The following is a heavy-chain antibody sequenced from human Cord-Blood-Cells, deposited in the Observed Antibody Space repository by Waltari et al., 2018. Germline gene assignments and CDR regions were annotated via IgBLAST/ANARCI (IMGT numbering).Heavy chain of an antibody. D-gene: IGHD3-16*01. J-gene: IGHJ4*02. CDR1: GGSVSSGSYY. CDR2: IYYSGST. V-gene: IGHV4-61*01. CDR3: ARDVKGGYYFDY. Sequence: QVQLQESGPGLVKPSETLSLTCTVSGGSVSSGSYYWSGIRQPPGKGLELIGYIYYSGSTNYNPSLKSRVTISVDTSKNQFSLKLSSVTAADTAVYYCARDVKGGYYFDYWGQGTLVTVSS.